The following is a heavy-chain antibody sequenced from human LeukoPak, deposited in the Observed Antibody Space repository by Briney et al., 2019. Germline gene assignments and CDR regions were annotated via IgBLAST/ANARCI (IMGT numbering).Heavy chain of an antibody. D-gene: IGHD5-24*01. CDR2: IYHSGST. CDR3: AKAGRDGYKPFDY. V-gene: IGHV4-38-2*01. J-gene: IGHJ4*02. Sequence: SETLSLTCAVSGYSITSGYYWGWIRQPPGKGLEWIGSIYHSGSTYYNPSLKSRVTISVDTSKNQFSLNLSSVTAADTAVYYCAKAGRDGYKPFDYWGQGTLVTVSS. CDR1: GYSITSGYY.